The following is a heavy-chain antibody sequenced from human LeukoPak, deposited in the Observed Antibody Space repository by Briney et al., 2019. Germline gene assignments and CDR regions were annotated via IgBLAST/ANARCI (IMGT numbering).Heavy chain of an antibody. J-gene: IGHJ6*02. D-gene: IGHD3-22*01. CDR3: ARHYYDSSGYYFQHGMDV. Sequence: ASVKVSFTASGYTFTSYGISWVRQAPGQGLEWMGWISAYNGNTNYAQKLQGRVTMTTDTSTSTAYMELRSLKSDDTAVYYCARHYYDSSGYYFQHGMDVWGQGTTVTVSS. CDR1: GYTFTSYG. CDR2: ISAYNGNT. V-gene: IGHV1-18*01.